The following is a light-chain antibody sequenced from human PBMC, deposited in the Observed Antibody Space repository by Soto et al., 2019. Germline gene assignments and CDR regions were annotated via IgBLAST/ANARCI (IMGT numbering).Light chain of an antibody. CDR2: KAS. V-gene: IGKV1-5*03. CDR3: HHYHSYPWT. CDR1: QSISSW. Sequence: DIQLTQSPVSLSASVGERVTITCRASQSISSWLAWYQQKSGKAPNLLIYKASNLQAGVPSRFSGSGSGTEFTLTISGLQTEDFATYYCHHYHSYPWTFGQGIKVEI. J-gene: IGKJ1*01.